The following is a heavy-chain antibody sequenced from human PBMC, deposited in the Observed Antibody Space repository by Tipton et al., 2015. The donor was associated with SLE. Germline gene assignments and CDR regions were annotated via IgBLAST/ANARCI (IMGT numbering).Heavy chain of an antibody. D-gene: IGHD3-10*01. Sequence: LRLSCSVSGDSITSGSYYWNWIRQPAGKGLEWIGRTYISGTTNYNPSLKSRVTISVHTSKNQFSLELTSVTAADTAVYYCARALGTRGNPYYYYYMDVWGKGTTVTVSS. CDR1: GDSITSGSYY. J-gene: IGHJ6*03. V-gene: IGHV4-61*02. CDR2: TYISGTT. CDR3: ARALGTRGNPYYYYYMDV.